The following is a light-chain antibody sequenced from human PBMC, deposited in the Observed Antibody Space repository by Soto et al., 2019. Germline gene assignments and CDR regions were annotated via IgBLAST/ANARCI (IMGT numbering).Light chain of an antibody. CDR1: QSVSSS. V-gene: IGKV3-11*01. J-gene: IGKJ3*01. Sequence: EIVLTKSPATLYLSPGERATLSCRASQSVSSSLAWYQQKPGQAPRLLIYDASNRATGIPARFSGSGSGTDFTLTISSLEPEDFAVYYCQQRSNWPLFTFGPGTKVDIK. CDR2: DAS. CDR3: QQRSNWPLFT.